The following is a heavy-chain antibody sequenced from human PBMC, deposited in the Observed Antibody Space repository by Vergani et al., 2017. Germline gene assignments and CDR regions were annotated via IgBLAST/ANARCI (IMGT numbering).Heavy chain of an antibody. CDR1: GGSISSYY. V-gene: IGHV4-4*07. D-gene: IGHD3-3*01. Sequence: QVQLQESGPGLEKPSETLSLTCTVSGGSISSYYWSWIRQPAGKGLEWIGRIYTSGSTNYNPSLKSRVTMSVDTSKNQFSLKLSSVTAADTAVDYCARGGYYDFWGGYYRDNFDYWGQGTLVTVSS. CDR3: ARGGYYDFWGGYYRDNFDY. J-gene: IGHJ4*02. CDR2: IYTSGST.